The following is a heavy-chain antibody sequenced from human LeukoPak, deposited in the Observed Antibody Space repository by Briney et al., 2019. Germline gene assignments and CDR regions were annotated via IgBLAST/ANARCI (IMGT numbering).Heavy chain of an antibody. J-gene: IGHJ2*01. CDR2: IYTSGST. CDR1: GGSISSGSYY. Sequence: SETLSLTCTVSGGSISSGSYYWSWIRQPAGKGLEWIGRIYTSGSTNYNPSLKSRVTISVDTSKNQFSLKLSSVTAADTAVYYFARDGYNYPFDLWGRGTLVTVSS. CDR3: ARDGYNYPFDL. V-gene: IGHV4-61*02. D-gene: IGHD5-24*01.